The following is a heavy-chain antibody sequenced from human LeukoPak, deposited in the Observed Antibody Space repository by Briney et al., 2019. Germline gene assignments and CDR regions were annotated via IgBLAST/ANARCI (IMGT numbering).Heavy chain of an antibody. CDR3: ARPSYCVADNCGYWLDP. D-gene: IGHD2-21*01. CDR1: GYTFTKYL. Sequence: ASVKVSCKTSGYTFTKYLIHWVRQAPGQGLEWMGTINPQGDITNYAQRFQGRITLTEDTSTSTVYMELSSLTSEDTAVYYCARPSYCVADNCGYWLDPWGPGTLVTASS. J-gene: IGHJ5*02. V-gene: IGHV1-46*01. CDR2: INPQGDIT.